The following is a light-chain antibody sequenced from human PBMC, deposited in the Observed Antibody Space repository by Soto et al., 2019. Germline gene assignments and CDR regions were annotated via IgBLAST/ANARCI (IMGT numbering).Light chain of an antibody. CDR1: QSISSY. Sequence: DIQMTQSPSSLSASVGDRVTITCRASQSISSYLSWYQQKPGKAPKLLIYVASSLQSGVPSRFSGSGSGTDFTLTISSLQPEDSATYYCQQLNTYPPWTFGQGTKVDIK. CDR3: QQLNTYPPWT. CDR2: VAS. J-gene: IGKJ1*01. V-gene: IGKV1-39*01.